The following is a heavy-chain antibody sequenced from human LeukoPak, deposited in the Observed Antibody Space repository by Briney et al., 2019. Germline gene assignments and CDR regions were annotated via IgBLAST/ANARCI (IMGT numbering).Heavy chain of an antibody. CDR3: ARRAGGSPFDI. Sequence: SETLSLTCTVSGGSINSFYWSWTRQPPGKGLEWIGYIHYSGSTNYNPSLSGPVTISLDTSKNQFSLRLSSVTAADTAIYYCARRAGGSPFDIWGQGTMVTVSS. D-gene: IGHD3-10*01. V-gene: IGHV4-59*01. CDR1: GGSINSFY. J-gene: IGHJ3*02. CDR2: IHYSGST.